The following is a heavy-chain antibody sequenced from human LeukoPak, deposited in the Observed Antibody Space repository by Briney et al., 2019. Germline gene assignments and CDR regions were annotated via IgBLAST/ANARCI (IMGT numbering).Heavy chain of an antibody. CDR1: GGTFSSYT. D-gene: IGHD4/OR15-4a*01. J-gene: IGHJ5*02. CDR2: IIPILGIA. CDR3: ARETVANKNWFDP. Sequence: SVKVSCKASGGTFSSYTISWVRQAPGQGLEWMGWIIPILGIANYAQKFQGRVTITADKSTSTAYMELSSLRSEDTAVYYCARETVANKNWFDPWGQGTLVTVSS. V-gene: IGHV1-69*10.